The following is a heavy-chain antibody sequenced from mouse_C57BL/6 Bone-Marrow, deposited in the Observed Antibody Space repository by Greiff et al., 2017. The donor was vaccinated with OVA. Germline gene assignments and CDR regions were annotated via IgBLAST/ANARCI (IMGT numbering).Heavy chain of an antibody. CDR3: ARNSPYDYDGYYFDY. Sequence: VQLVESGPGLVAPSQSLYITCTVSGFSLTSYAISWVRQTPGKGLEWLGVIWTGGGTNYNSALKPRLSISKDNSKSEVVLKMNSLQTDDTARYYCARNSPYDYDGYYFDYWGQGTTLTVSP. CDR1: GFSLTSYA. J-gene: IGHJ2*01. V-gene: IGHV2-9-1*01. CDR2: IWTGGGT. D-gene: IGHD2-4*01.